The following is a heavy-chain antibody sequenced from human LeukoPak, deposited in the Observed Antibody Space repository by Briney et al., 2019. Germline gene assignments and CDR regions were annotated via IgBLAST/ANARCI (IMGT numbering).Heavy chain of an antibody. CDR2: ISGSGGST. CDR3: AKRGGELLWFGELLGD. V-gene: IGHV3-23*01. D-gene: IGHD3-10*01. J-gene: IGHJ4*02. CDR1: GFTFSSYA. Sequence: GGSLRLFCAASGFTFSSYAMSWVRQAPGKGLEWVSAISGSGGSTYYADSVKGRFTISRDNSKNTLYLQMNSLRAEDTAVYYCAKRGGELLWFGELLGDWGQGTLVTVSS.